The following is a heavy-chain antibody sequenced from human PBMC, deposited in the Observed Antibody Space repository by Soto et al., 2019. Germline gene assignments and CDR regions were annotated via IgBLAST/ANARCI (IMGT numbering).Heavy chain of an antibody. CDR1: GGSISSGGYY. CDR3: ARGTLHYDILTGYLDY. J-gene: IGHJ4*02. D-gene: IGHD3-9*01. Sequence: SETLSLTCTVSGGSISSGGYYWSWIRQHPGKGLEWIGYIYYSGSTYYSPSLKSRVTISVDTSKNQFSLKLSSVTAADTAVYYCARGTLHYDILTGYLDYWGQGTLVTVSS. CDR2: IYYSGST. V-gene: IGHV4-31*03.